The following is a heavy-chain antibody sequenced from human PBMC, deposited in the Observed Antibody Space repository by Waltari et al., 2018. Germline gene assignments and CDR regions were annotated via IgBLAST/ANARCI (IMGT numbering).Heavy chain of an antibody. CDR2: INHSGST. CDR1: GGSFSGYY. CDR3: ARLRVVAQQWRGYYYYGMDV. V-gene: IGHV4-34*01. D-gene: IGHD6-19*01. Sequence: QVQLQQWGAGLLKPSETLSLTCAVYGGSFSGYYWSWIRQPPGKGLEWIGEINHSGSTNYNPSLRSRVTRAVDTSKNQFSLKLSSVTAADTAVYYCARLRVVAQQWRGYYYYGMDVWGQGTTVTVSS. J-gene: IGHJ6*02.